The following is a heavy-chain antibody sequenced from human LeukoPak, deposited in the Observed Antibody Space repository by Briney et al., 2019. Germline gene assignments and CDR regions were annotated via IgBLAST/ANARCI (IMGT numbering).Heavy chain of an antibody. Sequence: ASVTVSCTASGYTFTGYYMHWERQAHGQGLEWMRWINPHSGGTNYGQKFQARVTMTRDTSISTAYMELSRLRSDDTAVYYCASQRWELFFDYWGQGTLVTVSS. CDR2: INPHSGGT. V-gene: IGHV1-2*02. CDR1: GYTFTGYY. CDR3: ASQRWELFFDY. D-gene: IGHD1-26*01. J-gene: IGHJ4*02.